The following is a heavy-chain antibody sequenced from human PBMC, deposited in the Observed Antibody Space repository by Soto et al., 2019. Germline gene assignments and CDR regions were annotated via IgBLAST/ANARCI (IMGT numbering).Heavy chain of an antibody. CDR2: IYYSGST. J-gene: IGHJ4*02. CDR1: GGSISSSSYY. V-gene: IGHV4-39*01. CDR3: ARTGYSYGYFDY. D-gene: IGHD5-18*01. Sequence: QLQLQESGPGLVKPSETLSLTCTVSGGSISSSSYYWGWIRQPPGKGLEWIGSIYYSGSTYYNPCLKSRVTISVDTSKNQFSLKLSSVTAADTAVYYCARTGYSYGYFDYWGQGTLVTVSS.